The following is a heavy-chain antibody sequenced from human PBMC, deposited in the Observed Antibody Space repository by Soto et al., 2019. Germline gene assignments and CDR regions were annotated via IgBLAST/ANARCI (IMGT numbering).Heavy chain of an antibody. Sequence: QLHLVQSGAVVKKPGASVTVSCSASGYPVTAYYMHWVRQAPGRGLEWMGGINPATGAAKYTQTLQGRVPRTRGTSTSTVFLELSGLTSEDTADFYCARGGGVGVAGSAAFDMWGQGTLVTVSS. J-gene: IGHJ3*02. CDR3: ARGGGVGVAGSAAFDM. CDR2: INPATGAA. CDR1: GYPVTAYY. D-gene: IGHD3-3*01. V-gene: IGHV1-2*02.